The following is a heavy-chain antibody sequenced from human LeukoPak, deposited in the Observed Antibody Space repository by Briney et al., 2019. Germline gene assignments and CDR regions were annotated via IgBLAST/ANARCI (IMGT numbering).Heavy chain of an antibody. CDR1: GFAFRSYS. V-gene: IGHV3-21*01. J-gene: IGHJ4*02. Sequence: PGGSLRLSCAASGFAFRSYSMNWVRQAPGKGLEWVSSISSSSYYIYYADSVKGRFTISRDNAKDSLYLQMNSLRAGDTAVYYCAREGYSYGPFDYWGQGTLVTVSS. CDR3: AREGYSYGPFDY. CDR2: ISSSSYYI. D-gene: IGHD5-18*01.